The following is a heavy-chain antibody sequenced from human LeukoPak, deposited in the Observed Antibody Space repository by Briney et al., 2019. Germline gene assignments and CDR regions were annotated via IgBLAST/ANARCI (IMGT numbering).Heavy chain of an antibody. Sequence: ASVTVSFTSSAGTFSIYTINWVGEAPGQGMEWMGVIIPIFGTANYAQKFQGRVTIPANGSTTTAYMELSSLRSEDTAVYYCARITMVPMPYYAMDVWGQGTTVTVSS. CDR2: IIPIFGTA. CDR1: AGTFSIYT. D-gene: IGHD3-10*01. J-gene: IGHJ6*02. V-gene: IGHV1-69*13. CDR3: ARITMVPMPYYAMDV.